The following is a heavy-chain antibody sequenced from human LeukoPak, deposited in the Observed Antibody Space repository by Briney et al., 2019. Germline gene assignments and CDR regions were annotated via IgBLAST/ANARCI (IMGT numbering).Heavy chain of an antibody. D-gene: IGHD3-16*01. Sequence: GESLKISCTGFGYTLPSYWIAWVRQMPGKGLEWMGITYPGDSDTRYSPSFQGQVSISADKSINTAYLQWSSLKASDSAMYYCARGFVRDYWGQGTLVIVSP. J-gene: IGHJ4*02. CDR3: ARGFVRDY. CDR1: GYTLPSYW. CDR2: TYPGDSDT. V-gene: IGHV5-51*01.